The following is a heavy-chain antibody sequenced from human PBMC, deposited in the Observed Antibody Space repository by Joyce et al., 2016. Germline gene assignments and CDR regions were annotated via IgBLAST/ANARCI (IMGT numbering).Heavy chain of an antibody. CDR1: GYHISTHD. CDR2: VRYNATT. V-gene: IGHV4-59*11. Sequence: QVQLRASGPGLVKPSESLPLTCSVAGYHISTHDWSWIRQSPGKGLEWLGDVRYNATTPANPSLGSRLTISGDTSKNQSSLKLHTLTAADTAVYYCARNGDLDSTGWNTFDYWGQGILVIVSS. D-gene: IGHD3-22*01. J-gene: IGHJ4*02. CDR3: ARNGDLDSTGWNTFDY.